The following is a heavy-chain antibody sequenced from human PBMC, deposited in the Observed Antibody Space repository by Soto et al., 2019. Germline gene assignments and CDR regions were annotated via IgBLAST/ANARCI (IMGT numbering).Heavy chain of an antibody. CDR1: GGSFFSYY. Sequence: QAQLQESGPGLVKPSETLSLTCSVSGGSFFSYYWTWIRQPAGRGLEWIGRIYANGNANYNPALKSRVALSADTSRSQPPPTLRSVTAADTAVYYCARGVRGGYYGMDVWGPGDTVSVSS. V-gene: IGHV4-4*07. CDR3: ARGVRGGYYGMDV. D-gene: IGHD2-15*01. J-gene: IGHJ6*02. CDR2: IYANGNA.